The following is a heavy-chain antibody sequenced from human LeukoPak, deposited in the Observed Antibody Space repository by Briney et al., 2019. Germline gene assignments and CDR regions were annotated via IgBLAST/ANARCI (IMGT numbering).Heavy chain of an antibody. V-gene: IGHV3-53*01. D-gene: IGHD2-21*02. CDR2: IYSGGST. Sequence: PGGSLRLSCAASGFTVSSNYMSWVRQAPGKGLEWVSVIYSGGSTYYADSVKGRFTISRDNSKNTLYLQMNSLRAEDTAVYYCASSGVVVTDEFDYWGQGTLVTVSS. J-gene: IGHJ4*02. CDR1: GFTVSSNY. CDR3: ASSGVVVTDEFDY.